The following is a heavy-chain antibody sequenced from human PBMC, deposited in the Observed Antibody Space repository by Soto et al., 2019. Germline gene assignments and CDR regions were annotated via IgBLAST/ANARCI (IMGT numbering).Heavy chain of an antibody. J-gene: IGHJ4*02. Sequence: SVKVSCKASGGTFSSYAISWVRQAPGQGLEWMGGIIPIFGTANYAQKFQGRVTITADESTSTAYMELSSLRSEDTAVYYCARDSDYGSGSYYNPWYFDYWGQGTLVTVSS. CDR1: GGTFSSYA. D-gene: IGHD3-10*01. CDR2: IIPIFGTA. V-gene: IGHV1-69*13. CDR3: ARDSDYGSGSYYNPWYFDY.